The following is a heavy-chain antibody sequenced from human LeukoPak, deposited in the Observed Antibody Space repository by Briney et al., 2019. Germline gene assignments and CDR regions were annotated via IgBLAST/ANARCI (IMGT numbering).Heavy chain of an antibody. V-gene: IGHV3-48*01. J-gene: IGHJ4*02. Sequence: GGSLRLXCAASAFTFSTYTMNWVRQAPGKGLDWVAYISGSSTIYYADSVKGRFTISRDNAKNSLYLQMNSLRAEDTAVYYCARKYIYGFDYWGQGTLVTVSS. CDR1: AFTFSTYT. CDR3: ARKYIYGFDY. CDR2: ISGSSTI. D-gene: IGHD5-18*01.